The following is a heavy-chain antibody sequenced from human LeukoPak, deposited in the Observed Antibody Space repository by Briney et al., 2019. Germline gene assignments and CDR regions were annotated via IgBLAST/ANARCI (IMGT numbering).Heavy chain of an antibody. CDR1: GGSISSGGYY. CDR3: ARHEDYYDSSGYYSVGAFDI. V-gene: IGHV4-30-2*01. CDR2: IYHSGST. D-gene: IGHD3-22*01. J-gene: IGHJ3*02. Sequence: SETLSLTCTVSGGSISSGGYYWSWIRQPPGKGLEWIGYIYHSGSTYYNPSLKSRVTISVDRSKNQFSLKLSSVTAADTAVYYCARHEDYYDSSGYYSVGAFDIWGQGTMVTVSS.